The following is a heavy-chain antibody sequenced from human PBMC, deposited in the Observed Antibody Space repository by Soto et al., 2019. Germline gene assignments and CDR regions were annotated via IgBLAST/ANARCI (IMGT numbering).Heavy chain of an antibody. V-gene: IGHV1-18*01. D-gene: IGHD3-3*01. CDR3: ARDQMEDDFWSGPMPYYFDY. Sequence: ASVKVSCKASGYTFTSYCISWVRQAPGQGLEWMGWISAYNGNTNYAQKLQGRVTMTTDTSTSTAYMELRSLRSDDTAVYYCARDQMEDDFWSGPMPYYFDYWGQGTLVTVSS. CDR2: ISAYNGNT. CDR1: GYTFTSYC. J-gene: IGHJ4*02.